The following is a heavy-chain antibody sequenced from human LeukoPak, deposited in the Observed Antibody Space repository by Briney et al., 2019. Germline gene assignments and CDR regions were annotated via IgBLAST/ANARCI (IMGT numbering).Heavy chain of an antibody. J-gene: IGHJ5*02. CDR2: IYHSGST. V-gene: IGHV4-30-2*01. D-gene: IGHD5-18*01. Sequence: SETLSLTCAVSGGSISSGGYSWSWIRQPPGKGLEWIGYIYHSGSTYYNPSLKSRVTIPVDRSKNQFSLKLSSVTAADTAVYYCARGAAMVPGWFDPWGQGTLVTVSS. CDR1: GGSISSGGYS. CDR3: ARGAAMVPGWFDP.